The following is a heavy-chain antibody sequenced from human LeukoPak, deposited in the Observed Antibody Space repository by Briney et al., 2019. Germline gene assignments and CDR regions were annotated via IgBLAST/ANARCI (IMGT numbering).Heavy chain of an antibody. CDR2: ISSGGSTI. V-gene: IGHV3-48*03. CDR1: GFTFSSYE. J-gene: IGHJ4*02. Sequence: GGSLRLSCAASGFTFSSYEMNWVRQAPGKGLEWVSYISSGGSTIYHADSVKGQFTISRDNAKNSLYLQMNSLRAEDTAVYYCARDPNSYDYWGQGTLVTVTS. D-gene: IGHD4-23*01. CDR3: ARDPNSYDY.